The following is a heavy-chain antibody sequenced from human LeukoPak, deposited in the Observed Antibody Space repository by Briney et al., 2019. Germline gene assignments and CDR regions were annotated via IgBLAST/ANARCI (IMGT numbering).Heavy chain of an antibody. CDR3: ARGSMRQFDY. CDR1: GYNFTTYW. Sequence: GESLKISCKGSGYNFTTYWIGWVRQMPGKGLEWMGIIYPGDSDTRYSPSFQGQVTISADKSITTAYLQWSSLEASDTAMYYCARGSMRQFDYWGQGALVTVSS. V-gene: IGHV5-51*01. J-gene: IGHJ4*02. CDR2: IYPGDSDT.